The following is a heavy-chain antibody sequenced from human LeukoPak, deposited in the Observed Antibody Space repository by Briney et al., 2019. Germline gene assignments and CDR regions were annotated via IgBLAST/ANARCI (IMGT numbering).Heavy chain of an antibody. V-gene: IGHV4-34*01. CDR3: ARGVRYYYDTGGFYFDA. CDR1: SESFGGYY. Sequence: PSETLSLTCAVYSESFGGYYWTWIRQSPGKGLEWIGEINHSGNTKYLPALKSRVTISVDTSKKQISLTLTSLTAADTAVYYCARGVRYYYDTGGFYFDAWGQGTLVTVSS. CDR2: INHSGNT. J-gene: IGHJ4*02. D-gene: IGHD3-22*01.